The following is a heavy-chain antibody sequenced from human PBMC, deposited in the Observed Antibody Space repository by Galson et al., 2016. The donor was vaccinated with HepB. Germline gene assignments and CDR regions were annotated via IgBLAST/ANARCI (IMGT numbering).Heavy chain of an antibody. Sequence: SLRLSCAASGFRFKDNWMHWVRQAPGKGLVWVSRIKGDGSYTNYADSVKGRFTISRDNAKNTLYLQMNSLRDDDTAVYYCVRDGDAYNFDYWGQGTLVTVSS. V-gene: IGHV3-74*01. D-gene: IGHD5-24*01. CDR1: GFRFKDNW. CDR2: IKGDGSYT. CDR3: VRDGDAYNFDY. J-gene: IGHJ4*02.